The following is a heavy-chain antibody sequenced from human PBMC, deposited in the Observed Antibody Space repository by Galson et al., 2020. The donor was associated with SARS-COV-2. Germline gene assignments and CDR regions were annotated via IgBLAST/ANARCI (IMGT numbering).Heavy chain of an antibody. D-gene: IGHD2-2*01. CDR1: GFTFSSYS. Sequence: GGSLRLSCAASGFTFSSYSMNWVRQAPGKGLEWVSSISSATNYMYYADSVKGRFTISRDNAKSSLYLQMNSLRAEDTAVYYCATRLNCSSSTCPPGVDHYYYYGLDVWGQGTTVTVSS. CDR3: ATRLNCSSSTCPPGVDHYYYYGLDV. V-gene: IGHV3-21*06. CDR2: ISSATNYM. J-gene: IGHJ6*02.